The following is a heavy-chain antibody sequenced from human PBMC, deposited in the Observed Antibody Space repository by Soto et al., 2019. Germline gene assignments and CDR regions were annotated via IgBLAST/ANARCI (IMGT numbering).Heavy chain of an antibody. Sequence: SETLSLSCAVSAGSISSGAYSGSWLRQPPGKGLEWIGYIYHSGSTYYNPSLKRRVTISVDRSKNQFSLKLSSVTAADTAVYFCARASTTLTPHDYPGQGTLVPGSS. CDR1: AGSISSGAYS. V-gene: IGHV4-30-2*01. CDR3: ARASTTLTPHDY. D-gene: IGHD4-4*01. CDR2: IYHSGST. J-gene: IGHJ4*02.